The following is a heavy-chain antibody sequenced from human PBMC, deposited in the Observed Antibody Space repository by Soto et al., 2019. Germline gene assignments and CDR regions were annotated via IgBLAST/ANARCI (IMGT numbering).Heavy chain of an antibody. V-gene: IGHV4-30-2*01. CDR3: ARSTSRGIAARPFWWFDP. Sequence: QLQLQESDSGLVKPSQTLSLTCAVSGGSISSGGYSWSWIRQPPGKGLEWIGYIYHSGSTYYNPSLKSRVTISVDRSKNQFSLKLSSVTAADTAVYYCARSTSRGIAARPFWWFDPWGQGTLVTVSS. J-gene: IGHJ5*02. CDR2: IYHSGST. CDR1: GGSISSGGYS. D-gene: IGHD6-6*01.